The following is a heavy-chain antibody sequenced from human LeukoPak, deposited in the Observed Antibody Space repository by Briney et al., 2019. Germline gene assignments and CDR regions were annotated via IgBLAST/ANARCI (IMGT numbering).Heavy chain of an antibody. CDR3: ARDPQANIVRNAFDI. J-gene: IGHJ3*02. Sequence: PSETLSLTCTVSGGSISSGSYYWSWIRQPAGKGLEWIGRIYTSGSTNYNPSLKSRVTISVDTSKNQFSLKLSSVTAADTAVYYCARDPQANIVRNAFDIWGQGTMVTVSS. CDR2: IYTSGST. D-gene: IGHD2-21*01. V-gene: IGHV4-61*02. CDR1: GGSISSGSYY.